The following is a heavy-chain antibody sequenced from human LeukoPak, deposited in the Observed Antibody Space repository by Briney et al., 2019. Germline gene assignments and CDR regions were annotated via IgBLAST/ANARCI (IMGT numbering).Heavy chain of an antibody. V-gene: IGHV1-69*05. CDR3: ATGYSGYGQ. J-gene: IGHJ4*02. CDR2: IIPMFHKT. Sequence: SVKVSXKASGGTFSSYSISWVRQAPGQRLEWMGNIIPMFHKTKYAQILQGRVTITTDESTTTAYMELSSLRPEDTAVYYCATGYSGYGQWGQGTLVTVSS. D-gene: IGHD5-12*01. CDR1: GGTFSSYS.